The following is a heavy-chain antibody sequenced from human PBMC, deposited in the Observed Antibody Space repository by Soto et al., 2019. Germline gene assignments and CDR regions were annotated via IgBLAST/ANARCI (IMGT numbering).Heavy chain of an antibody. V-gene: IGHV1-69*13. D-gene: IGHD5-18*01. CDR3: ARDGYSYGPHYGMDV. CDR2: IIPIFGTA. J-gene: IGHJ6*02. CDR1: GGTFSSYA. Sequence: SVKVSCKASGGTFSSYAISWVRQAPGQGLEWMGGIIPIFGTANYAQKFQGRVTITADESTSTAYMELSSLRSEDTAVYYCARDGYSYGPHYGMDVWGQGTTVTVSS.